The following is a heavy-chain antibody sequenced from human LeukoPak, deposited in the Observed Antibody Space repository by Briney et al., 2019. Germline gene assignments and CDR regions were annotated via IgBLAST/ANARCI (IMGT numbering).Heavy chain of an antibody. V-gene: IGHV3-7*01. CDR3: ARDAGYYVHDL. CDR2: IKEDGSAE. Sequence: GGSLRLSCAASGFTFSSHWMCWVRQAPGKGLVWVANIKEDGSAEHYVDSVRGRFTISRDNAKNSLYLQMNSLRAEDTAVYYCARDAGYYVHDLWGQGTLVTVSS. CDR1: GFTFSSHW. D-gene: IGHD3-10*02. J-gene: IGHJ5*02.